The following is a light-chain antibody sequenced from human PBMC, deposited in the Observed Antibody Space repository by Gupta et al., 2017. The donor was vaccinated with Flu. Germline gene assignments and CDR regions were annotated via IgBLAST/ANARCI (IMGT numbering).Light chain of an antibody. CDR1: QSVRSN. J-gene: IGKJ4*01. Sequence: EIVMTQSPATLSVSPGERATLSCRASQSVRSNLAWYQHKPGQAPRLLIYGASTRATGIPARFSGSGYGTEFALTISSRQSEDFAVYYCQQDKNWPPITFGRGTKVDIK. V-gene: IGKV3-15*01. CDR3: QQDKNWPPIT. CDR2: GAS.